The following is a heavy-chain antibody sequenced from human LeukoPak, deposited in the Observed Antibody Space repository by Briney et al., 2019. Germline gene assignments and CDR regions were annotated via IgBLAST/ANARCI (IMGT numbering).Heavy chain of an antibody. Sequence: GGSLRLSCAASGFTFSSYSMNWVRQAPGKGLEWVSYISNTGSTIYYADSVRGRFTISRDNAKNSLYLQMNSLRVEDTALYYCAKLVGGLPFDLWGQGTVVTVSS. CDR2: ISNTGSTI. CDR3: AKLVGGLPFDL. J-gene: IGHJ3*01. CDR1: GFTFSSYS. D-gene: IGHD1-26*01. V-gene: IGHV3-48*01.